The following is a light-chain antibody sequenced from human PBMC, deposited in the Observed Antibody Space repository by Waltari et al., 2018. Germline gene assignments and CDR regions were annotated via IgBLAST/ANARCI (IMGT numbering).Light chain of an antibody. CDR3: SSYTSSSTYV. CDR1: SSDVGGYNY. Sequence: QSALTQPASVSGSPGQSITISCTGTSSDVGGYNYVSWYQQNPGKAPKLMIYDVSNRPSGVSNRFSGSKSGNTASLTISGLQAEDEADYYCSSYTSSSTYVFGTWTKVTVL. J-gene: IGLJ1*01. CDR2: DVS. V-gene: IGLV2-14*01.